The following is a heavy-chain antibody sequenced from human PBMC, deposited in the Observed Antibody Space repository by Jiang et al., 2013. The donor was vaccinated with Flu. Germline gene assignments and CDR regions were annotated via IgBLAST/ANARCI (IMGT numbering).Heavy chain of an antibody. Sequence: GLVKPSQTLSLTCTVSGGSISSGSYYWSWIRQPAGKGLEWIGRIHSSGSTKYNPSLKSRVTISVDTSKNQFSLKVSSVTAADTAVYYCARIRDGYINHFDYWGQGTLVTVSS. CDR2: IHSSGST. D-gene: IGHD5-24*01. CDR3: ARIRDGYINHFDY. J-gene: IGHJ4*02. CDR1: GGSISSGSYY. V-gene: IGHV4-61*02.